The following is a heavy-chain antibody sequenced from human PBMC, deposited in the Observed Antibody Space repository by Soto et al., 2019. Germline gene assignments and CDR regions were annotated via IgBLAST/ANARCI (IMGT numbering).Heavy chain of an antibody. CDR3: ARILVGATFDY. Sequence: SETLSLTCAVYGGSFSGYYWSWIRQPPGKGLEWIGEINHSGSTNYNPSLKSRVTISVDTSKNQFSLKLNSVTAADTAVYYCARILVGATFDYWGQGTLVTVSS. D-gene: IGHD1-26*01. CDR2: INHSGST. CDR1: GGSFSGYY. V-gene: IGHV4-34*01. J-gene: IGHJ4*02.